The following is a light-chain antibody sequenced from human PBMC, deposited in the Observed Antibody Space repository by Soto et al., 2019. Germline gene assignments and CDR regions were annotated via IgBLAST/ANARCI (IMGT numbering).Light chain of an antibody. V-gene: IGKV3-20*01. J-gene: IGKJ1*01. CDR3: QHYGTLPWT. Sequence: EIVLTQSPGTLSLSPGENATLSCRASQSVSNDYLAWYQQKPGQAPRVLISGASTRVTGIPYRFSGSGSGADFTLTISRLEPEDFAVYYCQHYGTLPWTFGQGTKVDIK. CDR2: GAS. CDR1: QSVSNDY.